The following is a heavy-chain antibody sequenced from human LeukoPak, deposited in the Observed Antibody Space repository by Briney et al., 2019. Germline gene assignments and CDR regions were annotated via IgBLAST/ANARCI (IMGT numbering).Heavy chain of an antibody. CDR2: ISYTGST. D-gene: IGHD6-19*01. V-gene: IGHV4-59*08. Sequence: SETLSLTCTVSGGSINTYYWSWIRQPPGKGLEWIGYISYTGSTEYNPSLKSRVTISVDTSKNQFSLDLSSVTAADTAVYYCARHFRGQGLVRGDDAFDIWGQGTMVTVSS. CDR1: GGSINTYY. J-gene: IGHJ3*02. CDR3: ARHFRGQGLVRGDDAFDI.